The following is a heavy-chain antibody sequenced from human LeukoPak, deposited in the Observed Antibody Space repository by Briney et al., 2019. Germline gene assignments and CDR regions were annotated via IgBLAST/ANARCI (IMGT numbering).Heavy chain of an antibody. Sequence: ASVKVSCKASGYTFTSYGISWVRQAPGQGLEWMGWISAYNGNTNYAQKLQGRVTMTTDTSTSTAYMELRSLRSDDTAVYYCAGDVRGLIPNGKSYYFDYWGQGTLVTVSS. CDR2: ISAYNGNT. CDR1: GYTFTSYG. D-gene: IGHD3-10*02. V-gene: IGHV1-18*01. J-gene: IGHJ4*02. CDR3: AGDVRGLIPNGKSYYFDY.